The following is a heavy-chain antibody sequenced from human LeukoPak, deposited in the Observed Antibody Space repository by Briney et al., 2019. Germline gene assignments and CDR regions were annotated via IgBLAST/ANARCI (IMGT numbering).Heavy chain of an antibody. CDR2: MNPYTGKT. D-gene: IGHD6-19*01. CDR3: ATPWLPYAEYFQH. J-gene: IGHJ1*01. CDR1: GYTFTNFD. V-gene: IGHV1-8*02. Sequence: GASVKVSCKTSGYTFTNFDINWVRQATGQGLEWLGWMNPYTGKTGYAQKFQGRVTMTEDTSTDTAYMELSSLRSEDTAVYYCATPWLPYAEYFQHWGQGTLVTVSS.